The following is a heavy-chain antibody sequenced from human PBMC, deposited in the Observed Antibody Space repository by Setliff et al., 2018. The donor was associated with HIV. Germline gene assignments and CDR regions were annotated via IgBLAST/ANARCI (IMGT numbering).Heavy chain of an antibody. V-gene: IGHV1-3*01. CDR3: ATIRAYYYDSSGQEYFQY. D-gene: IGHD3-22*01. CDR1: GYTFKSYD. Sequence: ASVKVSCKTSGYTFKSYDINWVRQAPGQRPEWMARINAGNGNREYSPKFQGRVTITADTSASTMYMELSSLRSEDTAMYYCATIRAYYYDSSGQEYFQYWGHGTLVTVPQ. CDR2: INAGNGNR. J-gene: IGHJ1*01.